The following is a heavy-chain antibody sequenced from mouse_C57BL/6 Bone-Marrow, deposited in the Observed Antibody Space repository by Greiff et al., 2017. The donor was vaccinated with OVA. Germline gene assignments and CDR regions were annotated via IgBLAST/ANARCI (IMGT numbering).Heavy chain of an antibody. CDR2: IDPSDSYT. V-gene: IGHV1-69*01. Sequence: QVQLQQPGAELVMPGASVKLSCKASGYTFTSYWMHWVKQRPGQGLEWIGEIDPSDSYTNYNQKFKGKSTLTVDKSSSTAYMQLSSLTSEDAAVYYCARSPYYWYVDVWGTGTTVTVSS. CDR3: ARSPYYWYVDV. J-gene: IGHJ1*03. CDR1: GYTFTSYW.